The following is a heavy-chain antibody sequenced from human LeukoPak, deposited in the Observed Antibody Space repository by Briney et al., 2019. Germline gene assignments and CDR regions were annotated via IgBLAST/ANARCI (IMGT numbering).Heavy chain of an antibody. J-gene: IGHJ5*02. Sequence: ASVKVSCKASGYTFTSYDINWVRQATGQGLEWMGWVNPNSGNTGYAQKFQGRVTMTRNTSISTAYMELSSLRSEDTAVYYCARSQIRLKQWLAPWSQGTLVTVST. CDR3: ARSQIRLKQWLAP. D-gene: IGHD6-19*01. CDR2: VNPNSGNT. CDR1: GYTFTSYD. V-gene: IGHV1-8*01.